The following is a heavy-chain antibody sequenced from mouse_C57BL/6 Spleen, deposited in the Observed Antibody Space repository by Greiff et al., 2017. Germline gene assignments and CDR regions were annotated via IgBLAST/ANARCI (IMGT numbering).Heavy chain of an antibody. Sequence: EVQLVESGPELVKPGDSVKISCKASGYSFTGYFMNWVMQSHGKSLEWIGRINPYNGDTFYNQKFKGKATLTVDKSSSTAHMELRSLTSEDSAVYYCARGRDYYGFDYWGQGTTLTVSS. CDR1: GYSFTGYF. CDR2: INPYNGDT. J-gene: IGHJ2*01. D-gene: IGHD1-1*01. V-gene: IGHV1-20*01. CDR3: ARGRDYYGFDY.